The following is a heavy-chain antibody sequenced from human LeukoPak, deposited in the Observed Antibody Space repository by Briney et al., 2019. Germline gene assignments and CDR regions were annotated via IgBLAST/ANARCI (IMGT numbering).Heavy chain of an antibody. CDR2: IKQDETEK. CDR3: VRAMDV. J-gene: IGHJ6*02. Sequence: GGSLRLSCTASGFTFSNFWMGWVRQAPGKGLEWVANIKQDETEKFYLGSVKGRFTISRDNAKNSLYLQMNSLRVEDTAVYYCVRAMDVWGQGTTVTVSS. V-gene: IGHV3-7*03. CDR1: GFTFSNFW.